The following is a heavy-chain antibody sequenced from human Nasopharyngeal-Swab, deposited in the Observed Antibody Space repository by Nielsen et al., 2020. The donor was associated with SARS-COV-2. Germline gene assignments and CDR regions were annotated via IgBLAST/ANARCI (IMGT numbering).Heavy chain of an antibody. CDR1: GFTLSSYS. CDR2: ISSSSTYI. J-gene: IGHJ3*01. V-gene: IGHV3-21*01. Sequence: GESLKISCAASGFTLSSYSMNWVRQAPGKGLEWVSSISSSSTYIYYADSVKGRFTISRDNAKNSLYLQMNSLRAEDTVVYYCARTGYSFGFDAFDVWGQGTMVTVSS. CDR3: ARTGYSFGFDAFDV. D-gene: IGHD5-18*01.